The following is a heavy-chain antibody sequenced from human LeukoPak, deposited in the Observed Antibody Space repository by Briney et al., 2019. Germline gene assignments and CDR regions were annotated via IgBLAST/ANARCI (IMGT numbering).Heavy chain of an antibody. CDR2: ISSSSSYT. CDR3: ARDSGYSGYSDY. V-gene: IGHV3-11*05. CDR1: GFTFSDYY. D-gene: IGHD5-12*01. J-gene: IGHJ4*02. Sequence: GGSLRLSCAASGFTFSDYYMSWIRQAPGKGLEWVSYISSSSSYTVYADSVKGRFTISRDNAKNSLNLQMNSLRAEDTAVYYCARDSGYSGYSDYWGQGTLVTVSS.